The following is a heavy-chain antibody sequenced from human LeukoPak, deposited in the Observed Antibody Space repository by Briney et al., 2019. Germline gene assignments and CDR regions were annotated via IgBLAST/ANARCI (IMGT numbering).Heavy chain of an antibody. Sequence: MSSETLSLTCTVSGDFITAYYWSWLRQPPGKGLEWLGYVYYTGSTEYNPSLRSRVTISLDLPKHQFSLNLTSVTAADTAVYYCARTLLTYYYDSSGYDYWGQGTLVTVSS. CDR1: GDFITAYY. CDR3: ARTLLTYYYDSSGYDY. D-gene: IGHD3-22*01. CDR2: VYYTGST. V-gene: IGHV4-59*08. J-gene: IGHJ4*02.